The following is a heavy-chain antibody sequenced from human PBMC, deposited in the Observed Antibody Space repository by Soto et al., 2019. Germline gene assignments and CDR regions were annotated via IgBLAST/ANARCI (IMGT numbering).Heavy chain of an antibody. V-gene: IGHV3-7*01. CDR2: IKQDGSEK. CDR3: AREGIAVAGAYYYYYYGMDV. D-gene: IGHD6-19*01. J-gene: IGHJ6*02. Sequence: EVQLVESGGGLVKPGGSLRLSCAASGFTFSSYWMSWVRQAPGKGMEWVANIKQDGSEKYYVDSVKGRFTISRDNAKNSMYLQMNGLGAEDTVVYYCAREGIAVAGAYYYYYYGMDVWGQGTTVTV. CDR1: GFTFSSYW.